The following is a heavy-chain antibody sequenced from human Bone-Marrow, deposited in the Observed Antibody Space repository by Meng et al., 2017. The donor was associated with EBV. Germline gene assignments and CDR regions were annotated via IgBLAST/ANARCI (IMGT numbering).Heavy chain of an antibody. Sequence: LRLQGSGSGLVKASQTLSLSCAVSGASINSGDDSWTWIRQPPGRGMEWIGYIYHSGSTHYNPSLKSRVTISVDRSKNQFSLQLTSVTAADTAVYFCARVRGSDYTDYSLDYWGQGTLVTVSS. D-gene: IGHD4-11*01. CDR2: IYHSGST. CDR1: GASINSGDDS. V-gene: IGHV4-30-2*01. CDR3: ARVRGSDYTDYSLDY. J-gene: IGHJ4*02.